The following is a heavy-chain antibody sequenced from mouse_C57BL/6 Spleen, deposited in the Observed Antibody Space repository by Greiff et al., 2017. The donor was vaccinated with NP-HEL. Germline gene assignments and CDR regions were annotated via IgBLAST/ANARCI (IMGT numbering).Heavy chain of an antibody. D-gene: IGHD2-4*01. J-gene: IGHJ3*01. CDR1: GYTFTSYW. CDR3: AREAYDYGGGGPLCAY. V-gene: IGHV1-55*01. Sequence: QVQLQQPGAELVKPGASVKLSCKASGYTFTSYWITWVKQRPGQGLEWIGDIYPGGGSTNYNEKFKSKATLTVDTSSSTAYLQLSSLTSEDSAVYCCAREAYDYGGGGPLCAYGGQGTLVSVSA. CDR2: IYPGGGST.